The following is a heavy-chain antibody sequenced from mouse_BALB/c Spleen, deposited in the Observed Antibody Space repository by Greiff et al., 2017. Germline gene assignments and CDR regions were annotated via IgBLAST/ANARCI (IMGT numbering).Heavy chain of an antibody. J-gene: IGHJ4*01. CDR3: ARRAVVAPYAMDY. CDR1: GFTFSSYT. Sequence: EVKLQESGGGLVQPGGSLKLSCAASGFTFSSYTMSWVRQTPEKRLEWVAYISNGGGSTYYPDTVKGRFTISRDNAKNTLYLQMSSLKSEDTAMYYCARRAVVAPYAMDYWGQGTSVTVSS. V-gene: IGHV5-12-2*01. D-gene: IGHD1-1*01. CDR2: ISNGGGST.